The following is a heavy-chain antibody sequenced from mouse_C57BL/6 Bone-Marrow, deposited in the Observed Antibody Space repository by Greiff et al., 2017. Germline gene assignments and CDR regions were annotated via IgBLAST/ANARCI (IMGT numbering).Heavy chain of an antibody. CDR2: IYPGDGDT. Sequence: VHLVESGPELVKPGASVKISCKASGYAFSSSWMNWVKQRPGKGLEWIGRIYPGDGDTNYNGKFKGKATLTADKSSSTAYMQLSSLTSEDSAVYFCAHYYGSSPYWYFDVWGTGTTVTVSS. CDR3: AHYYGSSPYWYFDV. V-gene: IGHV1-82*01. CDR1: GYAFSSSW. J-gene: IGHJ1*03. D-gene: IGHD1-1*01.